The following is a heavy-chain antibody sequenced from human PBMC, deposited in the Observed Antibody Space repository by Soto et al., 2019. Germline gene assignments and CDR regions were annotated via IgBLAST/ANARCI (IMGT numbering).Heavy chain of an antibody. D-gene: IGHD6-19*01. CDR1: GFTFSSYA. CDR2: ISYDGSNK. J-gene: IGHJ4*02. CDR3: ARDLVAVAGTSVY. Sequence: QVQLVESGGGVVQPGRSLRLSYAASGFTFSSYAMHWVRQAPGKGLEWVAVISYDGSNKYYADSVKGRFTISRDNSKNTLYLQMNSLRAEDTAVYYCARDLVAVAGTSVYWGQGTLVTVSS. V-gene: IGHV3-30-3*01.